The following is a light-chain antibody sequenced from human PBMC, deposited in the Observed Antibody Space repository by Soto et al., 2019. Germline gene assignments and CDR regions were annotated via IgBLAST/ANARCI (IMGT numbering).Light chain of an antibody. J-gene: IGLJ2*01. CDR1: SSDVGGYNY. CDR3: SSYAASASFVV. Sequence: QSVLTQPPSASGSPGQSVTISCTGTSSDVGGYNYVSWYQHHPDKAPKLIIYEVYKRPSGVPDRFSGSKSGNTASLTVSGLQAEDEAEYYCSSYAASASFVVFGGGTKLTVL. V-gene: IGLV2-8*01. CDR2: EVY.